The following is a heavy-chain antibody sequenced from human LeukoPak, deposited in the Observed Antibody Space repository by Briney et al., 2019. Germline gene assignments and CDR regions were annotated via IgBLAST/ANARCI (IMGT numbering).Heavy chain of an antibody. CDR1: GGTFSSYA. CDR3: ARDLYLYYYDSSGYSDY. Sequence: GASVKVSCKASGGTFSSYAISWVRQAPGQGLEWMGRIIPILGIANYAQKFQGRVTITADKSTSTAYMELSSLRSEDTAVYYCARDLYLYYYDSSGYSDYWGQGTLVTVSS. CDR2: IIPILGIA. D-gene: IGHD3-22*01. V-gene: IGHV1-69*04. J-gene: IGHJ4*02.